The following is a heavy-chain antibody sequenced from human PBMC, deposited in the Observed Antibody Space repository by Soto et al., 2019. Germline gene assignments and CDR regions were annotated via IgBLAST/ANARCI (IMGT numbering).Heavy chain of an antibody. V-gene: IGHV3-23*01. CDR1: GFTFSNYW. J-gene: IGHJ4*02. CDR2: ISASGGST. CDR3: TKYNVCGSPNFDY. Sequence: GGSLRLSCVASGFTFSNYWMSWVRQAPGKGLEWVSAISASGGSTYYADSVKGRFTISRDNTKNTLYLQRTSVRAEDTDVYYCTKYNVCGSPNFDYWGQGTLVTVSS. D-gene: IGHD3-16*01.